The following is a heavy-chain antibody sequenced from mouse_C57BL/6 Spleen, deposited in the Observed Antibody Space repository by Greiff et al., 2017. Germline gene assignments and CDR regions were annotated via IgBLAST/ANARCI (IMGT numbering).Heavy chain of an antibody. CDR1: GYSITSGYD. CDR3: ARENWAWFAY. CDR2: ISYSGST. V-gene: IGHV3-1*01. D-gene: IGHD4-1*01. Sequence: EVKLEESGPGMVKPSQSLSLTCTVTGYSITSGYDWHWIRHFPGNKLEWMGYISYSGSTNYNPSLKSRISLTHDTSKNHFFLKLNSVTTEDTATYYCARENWAWFAYWGQGTLVTVSA. J-gene: IGHJ3*01.